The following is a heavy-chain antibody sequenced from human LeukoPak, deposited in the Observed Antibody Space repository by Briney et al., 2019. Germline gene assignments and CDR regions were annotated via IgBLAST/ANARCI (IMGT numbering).Heavy chain of an antibody. CDR3: VKEGVEYSYSYGDY. Sequence: GGSLRLSCAASGLSFNNYAMYWVRQAPGKGLEWVALISYDGGDKYYAESMKGRITISRDNAENTPYLQMNNLRPDDTAFYFCVKEGVEYSYSYGDYWGQGTLVTVSS. V-gene: IGHV3-30*18. J-gene: IGHJ4*02. CDR2: ISYDGGDK. D-gene: IGHD3-16*01. CDR1: GLSFNNYA.